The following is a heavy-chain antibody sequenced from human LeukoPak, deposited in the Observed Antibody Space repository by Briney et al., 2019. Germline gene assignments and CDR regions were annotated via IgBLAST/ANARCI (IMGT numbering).Heavy chain of an antibody. Sequence: GGSLRLSCAVSGFSFSSYAMHWVRQAQGKGLEWVALIRHDETNEYYADSVQGRFTISRETSKNTLYLQMNSLRAEDTAVYYCAKEYTPSSPLGELDSWGQGTLVTVSS. CDR3: AKEYTPSSPLGELDS. J-gene: IGHJ4*02. CDR2: IRHDETNE. V-gene: IGHV3-30*02. D-gene: IGHD6-6*01. CDR1: GFSFSSYA.